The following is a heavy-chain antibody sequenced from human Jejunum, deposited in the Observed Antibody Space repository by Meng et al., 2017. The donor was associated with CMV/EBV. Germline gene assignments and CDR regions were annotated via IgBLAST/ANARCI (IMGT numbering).Heavy chain of an antibody. CDR3: ARDGAGDHPPDY. D-gene: IGHD2-21*02. CDR2: IYYSGST. CDR1: GGYISSSTYY. V-gene: IGHV4-39*07. J-gene: IGHJ4*02. Sequence: SGGYISSSTYYWGWIRQPPGKGLEWIGTIYYSGSTYYNPSLKSRVTISVDTSKNQFSLKLSSVTAADTAVYYCARDGAGDHPPDYWGQGTLVTVSS.